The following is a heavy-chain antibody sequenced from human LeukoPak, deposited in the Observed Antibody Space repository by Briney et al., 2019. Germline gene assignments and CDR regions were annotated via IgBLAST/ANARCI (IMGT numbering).Heavy chain of an antibody. J-gene: IGHJ3*02. CDR3: ARPGGSGWYYAFDI. CDR2: ISKSDTI. V-gene: IGHV3-11*01. CDR1: GFTFSDYY. D-gene: IGHD6-19*01. Sequence: GGSLRLSCAASGFTFSDYYMSWIRQAPGKGLEWVSYISKSDTIYYADSVKGRFTISRDNAKNSLYLRMNSLRTEDTAVYYCARPGGSGWYYAFDIWGQGTMVTVSS.